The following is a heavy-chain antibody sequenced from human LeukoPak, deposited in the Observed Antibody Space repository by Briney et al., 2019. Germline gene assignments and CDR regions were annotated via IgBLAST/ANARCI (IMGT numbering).Heavy chain of an antibody. J-gene: IGHJ6*03. Sequence: ASVKVSCKASGYTFTTYAMHWVRQAPGQGLEWMGWINTNTGNPTYAQGFTGRFVFSLDTSVSTAYLQISSLKAEDTAVYYCTREAPYFYYFMDVWGKGTTVTVSS. CDR2: INTNTGNP. CDR3: TREAPYFYYFMDV. V-gene: IGHV7-4-1*02. CDR1: GYTFTTYA.